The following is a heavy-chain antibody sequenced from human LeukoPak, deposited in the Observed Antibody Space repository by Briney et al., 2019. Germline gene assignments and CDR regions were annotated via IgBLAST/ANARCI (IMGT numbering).Heavy chain of an antibody. CDR1: GFAFSNFA. CDR3: AREKFDS. J-gene: IGHJ5*01. CDR2: VSYEGTIK. V-gene: IGHV3-30*14. Sequence: PGGSLRLSCAASGFAFSNFAMHWVRQAPGKGLEWVAVVSYEGTIKYYSDSAKGRFTISRDNSNSLISLQMSNLTTEDTAVYYCAREKFDSWGQGILVIVS.